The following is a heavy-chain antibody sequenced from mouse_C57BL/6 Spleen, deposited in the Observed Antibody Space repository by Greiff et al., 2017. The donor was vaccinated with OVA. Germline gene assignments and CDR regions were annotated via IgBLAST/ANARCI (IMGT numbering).Heavy chain of an antibody. CDR3: ALTGTGYYAMDY. CDR2: IDPSDSYT. D-gene: IGHD4-1*01. J-gene: IGHJ4*01. V-gene: IGHV1-69*01. CDR1: GYTFTSYW. Sequence: QVQLKESGAELVMPGASVKLSCKASGYTFTSYWMHWVKQRPGQGLEWIGEIDPSDSYTNYNQKFKGKSTLTVDKSSSTAYMQLSSLTSEDSAVYYCALTGTGYYAMDYWGQGTSVTVSS.